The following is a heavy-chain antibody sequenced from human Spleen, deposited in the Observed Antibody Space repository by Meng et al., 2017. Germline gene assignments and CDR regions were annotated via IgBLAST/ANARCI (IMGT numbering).Heavy chain of an antibody. J-gene: IGHJ4*02. D-gene: IGHD4-17*01. CDR1: GDSVSRNIGA. CDR2: TYYRSKWYN. CDR3: ARGVTTFDY. V-gene: IGHV6-1*01. Sequence: QGQLQQSGPGLVMPSQTLSVTCAISGDSVSRNIGACNWIRQSPSRSLEWLGRTYYRSKWYNEYAVSVKSRITINPDTSKNQLSLQLSSVTPEDTAVYYCARGVTTFDYWGQGTLVTVSS.